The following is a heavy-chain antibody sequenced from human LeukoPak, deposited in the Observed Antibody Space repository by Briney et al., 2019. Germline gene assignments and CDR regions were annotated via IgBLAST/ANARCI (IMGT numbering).Heavy chain of an antibody. CDR3: ARDPSTSAFDI. D-gene: IGHD5-24*01. Sequence: PSETLSLTCTVSGGSISSYYWSWIRQPPGKGLEWIGYIYYSGSTNYNPSLKSRVTISVDTSKNQFSLKLSSVTAADTAVYYCARDPSTSAFDIWGQGTMVTVSS. CDR2: IYYSGST. J-gene: IGHJ3*02. CDR1: GGSISSYY. V-gene: IGHV4-59*01.